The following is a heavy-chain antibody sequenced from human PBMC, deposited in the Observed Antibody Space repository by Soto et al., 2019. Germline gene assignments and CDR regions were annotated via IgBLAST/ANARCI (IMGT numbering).Heavy chain of an antibody. CDR2: ISPYNGET. Sequence: QVQLVQSGGDVKKPGASVKVSCQAFGYTFRNYGITWVRQAPGQGLEWMGWISPYNGETKYAQKVQGRVTMTTDSTTSTAYMELKSRRADGTDDYYRARDRMGVSVSRRVNLGVWGQGTRVTVSS. CDR1: GYTFRNYG. D-gene: IGHD3-16*01. J-gene: IGHJ6*02. V-gene: IGHV1-18*01. CDR3: ARDRMGVSVSRRVNLGV.